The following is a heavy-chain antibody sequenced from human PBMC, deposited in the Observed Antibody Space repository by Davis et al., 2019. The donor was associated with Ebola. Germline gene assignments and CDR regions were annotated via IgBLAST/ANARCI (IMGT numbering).Heavy chain of an antibody. D-gene: IGHD2/OR15-2a*01. Sequence: MPGGSLRLSCAVYGGSFSGYYWSWIRQPPGKGLEWIGEINHSGSTNYNPSLKSRVTISVDTSKNHFSLKLSSVTAADTAVYYCARGRPPFLPRRFDYWGQGTLVTVSS. CDR3: ARGRPPFLPRRFDY. J-gene: IGHJ4*02. V-gene: IGHV4-34*01. CDR1: GGSFSGYY. CDR2: INHSGST.